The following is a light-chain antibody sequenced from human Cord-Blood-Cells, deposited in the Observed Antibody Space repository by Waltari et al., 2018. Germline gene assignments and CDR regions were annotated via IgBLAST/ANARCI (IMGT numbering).Light chain of an antibody. CDR2: DVS. V-gene: IGLV2-11*01. J-gene: IGLJ1*01. Sequence: QSALTQPRSASGSPGPSVTIPCTGTSIDVGGYNYVSWYQQHPGKAPKLMFYDVSKRPSGIPDRFSGSKSGNTASLTISGLQAEDVADYYCCSYAGSYTYVFGTGTKVTVL. CDR1: SIDVGGYNY. CDR3: CSYAGSYTYV.